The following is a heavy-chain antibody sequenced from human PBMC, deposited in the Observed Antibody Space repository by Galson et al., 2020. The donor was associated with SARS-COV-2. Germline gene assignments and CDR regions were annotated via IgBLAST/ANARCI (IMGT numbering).Heavy chain of an antibody. CDR1: GGSFSSYD. J-gene: IGHJ4*02. CDR3: ARGEVQTLDY. V-gene: IGHV1-69*13. CDR2: IIHIFDTA. Sequence: SVKVSCKASGGSFSSYDINWVRQAPGQGLEWMGGIIHIFDTAKYAQKFQGRVTITADESATTAYMELTSLRSEDTAMYFCARGEVQTLDYWGQGTLVTVSS. D-gene: IGHD3-16*01.